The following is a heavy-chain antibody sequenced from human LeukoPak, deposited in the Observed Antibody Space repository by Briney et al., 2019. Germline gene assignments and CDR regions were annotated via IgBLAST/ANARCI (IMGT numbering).Heavy chain of an antibody. D-gene: IGHD2/OR15-2a*01. J-gene: IGHJ3*02. Sequence: PGWSLRLSCVGYDFPLSSYWMHWVRQAPGKGLEWVAQIKADGTRIVYGDSVKGRFTISRDNAKNTLFLQMNSLRPEDSAVYYCARDDVSPQAFDIWGQGTMVTVSS. V-gene: IGHV3-74*01. CDR3: ARDDVSPQAFDI. CDR2: IKADGTRI. CDR1: DFPLSSYW.